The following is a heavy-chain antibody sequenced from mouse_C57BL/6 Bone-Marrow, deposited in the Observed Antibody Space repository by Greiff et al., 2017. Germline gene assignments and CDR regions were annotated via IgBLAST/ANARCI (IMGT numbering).Heavy chain of an antibody. D-gene: IGHD1-1*01. CDR2: ISSGGSYT. CDR3: AGGSILYYYAMDY. CDR1: GFTFSSYG. J-gene: IGHJ4*01. Sequence: EVQGVESGGDLVKPGGSLKLSCAASGFTFSSYGMSWVRQTPDKRLEWVATISSGGSYTYYPDSVKGRFTISRDNAKNTLYLQMSSLKSEDTAMYYCAGGSILYYYAMDYWGQGTSVTVSS. V-gene: IGHV5-6*01.